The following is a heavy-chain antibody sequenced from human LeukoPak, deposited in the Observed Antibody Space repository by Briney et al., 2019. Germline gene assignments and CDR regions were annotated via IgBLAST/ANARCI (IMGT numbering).Heavy chain of an antibody. D-gene: IGHD2-2*01. V-gene: IGHV3-11*01. J-gene: IGHJ4*02. CDR1: GFIFGDYY. Sequence: GGSLRLSCAASGFIFGDYYMSWLRQAPGKGLEWISYISSSGSTKYYADSVKGRFTISRDNAKNSLYLQMNSLRAEDTAVYYCARLRYCSSSSCYGLYYFDHWGQGTLVTVSS. CDR3: ARLRYCSSSSCYGLYYFDH. CDR2: ISSSGSTK.